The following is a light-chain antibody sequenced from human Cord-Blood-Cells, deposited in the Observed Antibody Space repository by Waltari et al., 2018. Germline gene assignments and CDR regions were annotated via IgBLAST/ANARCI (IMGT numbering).Light chain of an antibody. V-gene: IGKV3-15*01. Sequence: EIVMTQSPATLSVSPGERATLYCRASQSVSSNLAWYQQKPGQAPRLLIDGASTRATGIPARFSGSGSGTEFTLTISSLQSEDFAVYYCQQYNNWPLTFGGGTKVEIK. CDR3: QQYNNWPLT. CDR2: GAS. CDR1: QSVSSN. J-gene: IGKJ4*01.